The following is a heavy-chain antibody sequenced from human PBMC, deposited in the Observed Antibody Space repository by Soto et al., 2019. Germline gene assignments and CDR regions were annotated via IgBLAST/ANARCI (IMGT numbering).Heavy chain of an antibody. J-gene: IGHJ4*02. Sequence: GASVKVSCKASGYTFTRYTMNWVRQAPGQRLEWMGWINPDNGNTKSSQKFQDRVIITRDTSASTAYMDLSSLRADDTAVYYCVRGVDDEDGAAAPWFFFENWGQGTPVTVSS. V-gene: IGHV1-3*01. CDR2: INPDNGNT. CDR3: VRGVDDEDGAAAPWFFFEN. D-gene: IGHD6-25*01. CDR1: GYTFTRYT.